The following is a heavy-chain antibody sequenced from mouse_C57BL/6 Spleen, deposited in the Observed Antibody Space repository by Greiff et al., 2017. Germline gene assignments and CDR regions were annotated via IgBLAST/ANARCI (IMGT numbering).Heavy chain of an antibody. Sequence: QVQLQQSGPELVKPGASVKISCKASGYTFTDYYINWVKQRPGQGLAWIGWIYPGSGNTKYNEKFKGNATLTVETSSSTAYMQLSSLTSEYSAVYFCARGCYSSNWYFDVWGTGTTVTVSS. D-gene: IGHD2-12*01. J-gene: IGHJ1*03. CDR3: ARGCYSSNWYFDV. CDR1: GYTFTDYY. V-gene: IGHV1-84*01. CDR2: IYPGSGNT.